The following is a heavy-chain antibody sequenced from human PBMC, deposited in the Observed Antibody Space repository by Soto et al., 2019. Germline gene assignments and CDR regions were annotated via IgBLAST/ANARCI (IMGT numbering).Heavy chain of an antibody. V-gene: IGHV3-23*01. CDR1: GFTFSSYA. D-gene: IGHD1-20*01. CDR3: AKFKRVTGTYYYYYGMDV. J-gene: IGHJ6*02. Sequence: GGSLRLSCAASGFTFSSYAMSWVRQAPGKGLEWVSAISGSGGSTYYADSVKGRFTISRDNSKNTLYLQMNSLRAEDTAVYYCAKFKRVTGTYYYYYGMDVWGQGTTVTVSS. CDR2: ISGSGGST.